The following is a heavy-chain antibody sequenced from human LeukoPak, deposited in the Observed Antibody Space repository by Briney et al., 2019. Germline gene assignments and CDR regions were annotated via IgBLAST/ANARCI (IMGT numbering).Heavy chain of an antibody. CDR1: GFSFNNFA. V-gene: IGHV3-30-3*01. CDR3: ASCSRSAYYDILTAYYDY. CDR2: ISYDGGKE. Sequence: GGSLRLSCVASGFSFNNFAMHWARQAPGRGLEWVAVISYDGGKEHYAESMKGRFTISRDNSNNTLYLEINSPTPEDTAIYYCASCSRSAYYDILTAYYDYWGQGTQVTVSS. J-gene: IGHJ4*02. D-gene: IGHD3-9*01.